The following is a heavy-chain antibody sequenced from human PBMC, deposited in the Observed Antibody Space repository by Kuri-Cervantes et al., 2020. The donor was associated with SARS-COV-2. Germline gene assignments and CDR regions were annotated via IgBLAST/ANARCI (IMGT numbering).Heavy chain of an antibody. V-gene: IGHV3-53*04. CDR3: ASSFIAVAGKGLDV. CDR2: IYGVGSI. J-gene: IGHJ6*02. D-gene: IGHD6-19*01. CDR1: GFTFDDYA. Sequence: GGSLRLSCAASGFTFDDYAMHWVRQAPGRGLEWVSLIYGVGSIYYADSVWGRFAISRHDSKNTVYLQMNSLRPEDTAVYYCASSFIAVAGKGLDVWGQGTTVTVSS.